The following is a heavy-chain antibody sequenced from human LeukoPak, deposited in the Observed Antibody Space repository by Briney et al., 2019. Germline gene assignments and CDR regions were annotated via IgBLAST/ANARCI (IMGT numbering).Heavy chain of an antibody. D-gene: IGHD3-22*01. V-gene: IGHV1-69-2*01. CDR1: GYTFTDYY. Sequence: ASVKVSCKVSGYTFTDYYMHWVQQAPGKGLEWMGLVDPEDGETIYAQKFQGRVTMTEDTSTDTAYMELSSLRSEDTAVYYCATDPPSSGYYTGFDYWGQGTLVTVSS. J-gene: IGHJ4*02. CDR3: ATDPPSSGYYTGFDY. CDR2: VDPEDGET.